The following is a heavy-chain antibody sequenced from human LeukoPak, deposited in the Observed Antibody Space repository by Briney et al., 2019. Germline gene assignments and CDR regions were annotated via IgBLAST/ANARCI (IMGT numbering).Heavy chain of an antibody. V-gene: IGHV1-18*01. Sequence: ASVKASCKTSGYTFASYGVSWVRQAPGQGLEWMAWISPYNGNTNYAQKLQGRVTLTTDTSTSTAYMELRSLRSDDTAVYYCARHYYGSGTYYHFDSWGQGTPVTVSS. CDR1: GYTFASYG. D-gene: IGHD3-10*01. CDR3: ARHYYGSGTYYHFDS. J-gene: IGHJ4*02. CDR2: ISPYNGNT.